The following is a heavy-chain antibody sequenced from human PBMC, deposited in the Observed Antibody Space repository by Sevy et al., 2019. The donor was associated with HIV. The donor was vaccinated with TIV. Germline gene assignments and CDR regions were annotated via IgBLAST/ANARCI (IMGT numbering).Heavy chain of an antibody. J-gene: IGHJ4*01. D-gene: IGHD3-3*01. V-gene: IGHV4-39*01. CDR3: ERQVRFSGVIIIHFDY. CDR1: GDSIRSQSHY. CDR2: IYYTGSS. Sequence: SETLSLTCTVSGDSIRSQSHYWAWIRQSPGKGLVGIARIYYTGSSYYNLSLRGRVTISVGTYKEQISLKLPSVTASDSAVYFCERQVRFSGVIIIHFDYWGHGTLVTVSS.